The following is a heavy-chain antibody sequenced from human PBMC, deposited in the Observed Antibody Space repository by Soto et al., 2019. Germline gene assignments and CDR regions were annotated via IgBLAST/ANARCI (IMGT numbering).Heavy chain of an antibody. Sequence: ASVKVSCKASGYTFTGYYMHWVRQAPGQGLGWMGWINPNSGGTNYAQKFQGRVTMTRDTSISTAYMELSRLRSDDTAVYYCARDLYCSGGSCYDGGLDYWGQGTLVTVSS. CDR1: GYTFTGYY. V-gene: IGHV1-2*02. D-gene: IGHD2-15*01. CDR3: ARDLYCSGGSCYDGGLDY. CDR2: INPNSGGT. J-gene: IGHJ4*02.